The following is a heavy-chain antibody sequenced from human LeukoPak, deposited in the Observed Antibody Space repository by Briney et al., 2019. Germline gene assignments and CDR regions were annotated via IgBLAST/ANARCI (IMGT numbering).Heavy chain of an antibody. CDR1: GFTFSSYA. D-gene: IGHD5-24*01. V-gene: IGHV3-23*01. Sequence: PGGSLRLSCAASGFTFSSYAMSSVRQAPGKGLEGVSAISGSGGSTYYADSVKGRFTISRDNSKNTLYLQMNSLRAEDTAVYYCAKRGMATMTFDYWGQGTLVTVSS. CDR2: ISGSGGST. CDR3: AKRGMATMTFDY. J-gene: IGHJ4*02.